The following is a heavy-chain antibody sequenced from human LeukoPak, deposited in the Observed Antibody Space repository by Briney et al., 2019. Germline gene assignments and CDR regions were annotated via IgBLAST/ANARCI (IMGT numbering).Heavy chain of an antibody. D-gene: IGHD6-13*01. CDR1: GGSISSYY. CDR3: ARFSSSWYYFEY. Sequence: SETLSLTCTVSGGSISSYYWSWIRQPPGKGLEWIGYIYYSGGTNYNPSLKSRLTISVGTSKNQFSQKLSSVTAADTAVYYCARFSSSWYYFEYWGQGTLVTVSS. V-gene: IGHV4-59*08. CDR2: IYYSGGT. J-gene: IGHJ4*02.